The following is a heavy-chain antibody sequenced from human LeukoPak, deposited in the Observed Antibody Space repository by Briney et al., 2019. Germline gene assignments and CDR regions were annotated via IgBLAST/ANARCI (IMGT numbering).Heavy chain of an antibody. D-gene: IGHD1-1*01. V-gene: IGHV3-30*04. Sequence: GRSLRLSCAASGFTFSSYAMHWVRQAPGKGLEWVAVISYDGSNKYYADSVKGRFTISRDNSKNTLYLQMNSLRAEDTAVYYCAKAPTGTTSYFDYWGQGTLVTVSS. CDR2: ISYDGSNK. CDR1: GFTFSSYA. J-gene: IGHJ4*02. CDR3: AKAPTGTTSYFDY.